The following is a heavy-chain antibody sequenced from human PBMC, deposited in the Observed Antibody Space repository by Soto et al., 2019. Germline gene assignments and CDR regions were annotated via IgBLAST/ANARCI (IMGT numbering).Heavy chain of an antibody. V-gene: IGHV3-33*01. D-gene: IGHD4-4*01. CDR1: GFSFSPSG. CDR2: IWNDGSTT. CDR3: ARDGSHYDVDY. J-gene: IGHJ4*02. Sequence: LVESGGGVAQPGRSLRLSCTTSGFSFSPSGMHWVRQAPGKGLEWVGIIWNDGSTTHYADSVKGRFTISRDNSKNTLYLQMNSLRDEDMAVYYCARDGSHYDVDYWGQGTLVTVSS.